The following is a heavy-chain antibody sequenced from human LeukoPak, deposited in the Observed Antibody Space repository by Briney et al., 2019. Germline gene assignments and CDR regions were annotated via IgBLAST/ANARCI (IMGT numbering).Heavy chain of an antibody. CDR1: GGSISSYY. CDR2: IYYSGST. D-gene: IGHD2-15*01. CDR3: ARDFGGVVVVAAAGAFDI. Sequence: SETLSLTCTVSGGSISSYYWSWIRQPPGKGLEWIGYIYYSGSTNYNPSLRSRLTISVDTSNNQFSLKLSSVTAADTAVYYCARDFGGVVVVAAAGAFDIWGQGTMVTVSS. V-gene: IGHV4-59*12. J-gene: IGHJ3*02.